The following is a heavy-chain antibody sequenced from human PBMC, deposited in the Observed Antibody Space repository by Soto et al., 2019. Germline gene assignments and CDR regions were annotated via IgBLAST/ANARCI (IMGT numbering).Heavy chain of an antibody. D-gene: IGHD6-13*01. CDR3: ARGSSWSYFDY. CDR1: GYTFTSYA. J-gene: IGHJ4*02. V-gene: IGHV1-3*04. CDR2: INTAKDNT. Sequence: QVQLVQSGAEVKRPGASVKVSCKASGYTFTSYAMHWVRQAPGQRLEWMGWINTAKDNTKYSQNFQGRVTITRDTSANIVYMEVSSLTSEDSAVCYCARGSSWSYFDYWGQGTLVTVSS.